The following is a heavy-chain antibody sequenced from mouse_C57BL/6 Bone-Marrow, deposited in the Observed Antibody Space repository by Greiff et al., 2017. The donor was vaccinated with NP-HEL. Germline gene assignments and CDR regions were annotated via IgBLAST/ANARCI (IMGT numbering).Heavy chain of an antibody. D-gene: IGHD2-13*01. V-gene: IGHV1-19*01. CDR2: INPYNGGT. J-gene: IGHJ2*01. CDR1: GYTFTDYY. Sequence: VQLQQSGPVLVKPGASVKMSCKASGYTFTDYYMNWVKQSHGKSLEWIGVINPYNGGTSYNQKFKGKATLTVDKSSSTAYMELNSLTSEDSAVYYCARDYYYFDYWGQGTTLTVSS. CDR3: ARDYYYFDY.